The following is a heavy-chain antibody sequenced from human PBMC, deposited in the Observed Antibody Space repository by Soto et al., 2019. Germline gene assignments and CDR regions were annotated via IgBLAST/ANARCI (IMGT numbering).Heavy chain of an antibody. D-gene: IGHD3-16*01. CDR1: GGSISSYY. V-gene: IGHV4-59*01. Sequence: SETLSLTCTVSGGSISSYYWSWIRQPPGKGLEWIGYIYYSGSTNYNPSLKSRVTISVDTSKNQFSLKLSSVTAADTAVYYCARGRYLREPHAFDIWGQGTMVTVSS. J-gene: IGHJ3*02. CDR2: IYYSGST. CDR3: ARGRYLREPHAFDI.